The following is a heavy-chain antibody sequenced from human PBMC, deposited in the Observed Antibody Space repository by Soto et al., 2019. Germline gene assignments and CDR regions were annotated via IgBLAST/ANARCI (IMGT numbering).Heavy chain of an antibody. CDR1: GYTFGNHW. V-gene: IGHV3-74*01. CDR2: MNSDGSII. J-gene: IGHJ4*02. CDR3: ATAEVDY. Sequence: GSLRLSCAVAGYTFGNHWMHWVRQAPGKGLEWVSRMNSDGSIINYADSVKGRFTVSRDNAKNTLYLQMNSLRVEDTAVYYCATAEVDYWGPGTLVTVSS.